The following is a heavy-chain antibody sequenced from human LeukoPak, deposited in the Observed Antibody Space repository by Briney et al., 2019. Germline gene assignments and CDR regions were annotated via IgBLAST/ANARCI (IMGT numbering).Heavy chain of an antibody. CDR3: ATMVRGARFDY. CDR1: GGSISSYY. CDR2: IYHSGST. D-gene: IGHD3-10*01. Sequence: PSEALSLTCTVSGGSISSYYWSWIRQPPGKGLEWIGYIYHSGSTNYNPSLKSRVTISLDTSKSQFSLKLSSVTAADTAVYYCATMVRGARFDYWGQGTLVTVSS. J-gene: IGHJ4*02. V-gene: IGHV4-59*08.